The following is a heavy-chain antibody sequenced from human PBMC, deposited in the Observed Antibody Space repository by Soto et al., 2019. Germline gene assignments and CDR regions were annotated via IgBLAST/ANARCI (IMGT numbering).Heavy chain of an antibody. CDR2: NSGSGGST. V-gene: IGHV3-23*01. CDR3: AKDSGIGGWKDYFDY. CDR1: GFTFSSYA. J-gene: IGHJ4*02. Sequence: GGSLRLSCAASGFTFSSYAMSWVRQAPGMGLEWVSSNSGSGGSTYYADSVKGRFTISRDNSKNTLYLQINSLRAEDTAVYYCAKDSGIGGWKDYFDYWGQGTLVTVSS. D-gene: IGHD6-13*01.